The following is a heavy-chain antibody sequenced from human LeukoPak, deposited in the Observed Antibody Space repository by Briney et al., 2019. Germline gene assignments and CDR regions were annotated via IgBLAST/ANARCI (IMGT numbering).Heavy chain of an antibody. D-gene: IGHD2-2*01. CDR2: VYYSGST. J-gene: IGHJ4*02. Sequence: SETLSLTCTVSGGSISSYYWRWIRQPPGKGLEWIGYVYYSGSTNYDPSLKSRVTISVDTSKNQFSLKLSSVTAADTAVYYCARRGYCSSTSCYVFDYWGQGTLVTVSS. CDR3: ARRGYCSSTSCYVFDY. V-gene: IGHV4-59*08. CDR1: GGSISSYY.